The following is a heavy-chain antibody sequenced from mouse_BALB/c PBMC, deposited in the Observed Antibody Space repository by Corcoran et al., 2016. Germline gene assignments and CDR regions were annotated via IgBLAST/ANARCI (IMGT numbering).Heavy chain of an antibody. J-gene: IGHJ3*01. D-gene: IGHD2-1*01. Sequence: EVQLQQSGPELVKPGASVKMSCKASGYTFTSYVMHWVKQKPGQGLEWIGYINPYNDGTKYNEKFKGKATPTSDKSSSTAYMELSSLTSEDSAVYYCARGAIYYGNYKFAYWGQGTLVTVSA. CDR2: INPYNDGT. CDR3: ARGAIYYGNYKFAY. CDR1: GYTFTSYV. V-gene: IGHV1S136*01.